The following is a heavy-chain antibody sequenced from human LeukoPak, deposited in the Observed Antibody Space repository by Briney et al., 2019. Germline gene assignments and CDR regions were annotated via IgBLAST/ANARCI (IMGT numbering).Heavy chain of an antibody. CDR3: ASLPYYYDSSPFDY. V-gene: IGHV4-34*01. Sequence: SETLSLTCAVYGGSFSGYYWSWIRQPPGKGLEWIASIYHSGSTYYNPSLKSRVTISVDTSKNQFSLKLSSVTAADTAVYYCASLPYYYDSSPFDYWGQGTLVTVSS. D-gene: IGHD3-22*01. J-gene: IGHJ4*02. CDR1: GGSFSGYY. CDR2: IYHSGST.